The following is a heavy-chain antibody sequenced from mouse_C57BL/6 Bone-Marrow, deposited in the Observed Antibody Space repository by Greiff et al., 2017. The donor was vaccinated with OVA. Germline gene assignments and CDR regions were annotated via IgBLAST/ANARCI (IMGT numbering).Heavy chain of an antibody. J-gene: IGHJ3*01. V-gene: IGHV1-81*01. CDR2: IYPRSGNT. CDR1: GYTFTSYG. Sequence: VQLQQSGAELARPGASVKLSCKASGYTFTSYGISWVKQRTGQGLEWIGEIYPRSGNTYYNEKFKGKATLTADKSSSTAYMELRSLTSEDSAVYFCARRVTDWGQGTLVTVSA. D-gene: IGHD2-2*01. CDR3: ARRVTD.